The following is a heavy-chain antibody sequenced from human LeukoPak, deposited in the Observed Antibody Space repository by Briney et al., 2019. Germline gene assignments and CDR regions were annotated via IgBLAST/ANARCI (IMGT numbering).Heavy chain of an antibody. V-gene: IGHV3-21*01. J-gene: IGHJ5*02. CDR3: ARFDIVVVPAATYNWFDP. CDR1: GFTFSSYS. Sequence: GGSLRLSCAASGFTFSSYSMNWVRQAPGKGLEWVSSISSSSSYIYYADSVKGRFTISRDNAKNSLYLQMNSLRAEDTAVYYCARFDIVVVPAATYNWFDPWGQGTLVTVSS. CDR2: ISSSSSYI. D-gene: IGHD2-2*01.